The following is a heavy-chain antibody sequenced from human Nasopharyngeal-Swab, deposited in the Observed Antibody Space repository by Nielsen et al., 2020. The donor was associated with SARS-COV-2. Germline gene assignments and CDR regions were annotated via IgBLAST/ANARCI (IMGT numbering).Heavy chain of an antibody. CDR1: GFTFSSYG. J-gene: IGHJ4*02. CDR2: ISYDGSNK. Sequence: LSLTCAASGFTFSSYGMHWVRQAPGKGLEWVAVISYDGSNKYYADSVKGRLTISRDNSKNTLYLQMNSLRAEDTAVYYCVKEQVRGDCFDYWGQGTLVTVSS. CDR3: VKEQVRGDCFDY. V-gene: IGHV3-30*18. D-gene: IGHD2-21*01.